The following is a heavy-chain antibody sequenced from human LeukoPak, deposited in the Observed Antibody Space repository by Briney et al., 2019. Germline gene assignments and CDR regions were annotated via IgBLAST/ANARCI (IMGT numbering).Heavy chain of an antibody. V-gene: IGHV4-59*01. CDR2: IYYSGST. D-gene: IGHD2-21*02. CDR1: GGSFSSYY. CDR3: AGGEYCGGDCYSY. Sequence: SETLSLTCAVYGGSFSSYYWSWIRQPPGKGLEWIGYIYYSGSTNYNPSLKSRVTISVDTSKNQFSLKLSSVTAADTAVYYCAGGEYCGGDCYSYWGQGTLVTVSS. J-gene: IGHJ4*02.